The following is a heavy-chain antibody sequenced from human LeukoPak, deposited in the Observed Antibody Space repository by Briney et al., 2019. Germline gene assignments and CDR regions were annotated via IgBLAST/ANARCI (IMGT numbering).Heavy chain of an antibody. CDR1: GFTFSSYG. J-gene: IGHJ4*02. CDR3: AKDLADYYDSSGSIDY. CDR2: IRYDGSNK. V-gene: IGHV3-30*02. Sequence: GGSLRLSCAASGFTFSSYGMHWVRQAPGKGLEWVAFIRYDGSNKYYADSVKGRFTISRDNSKNTLSLQRNSLRAEDTAVFYCAKDLADYYDSSGSIDYWGQGTLVTVSS. D-gene: IGHD3-22*01.